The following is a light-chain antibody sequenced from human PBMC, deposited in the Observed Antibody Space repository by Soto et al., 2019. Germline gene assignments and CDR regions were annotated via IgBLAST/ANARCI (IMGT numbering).Light chain of an antibody. Sequence: QSVLTQPPSASGTPGQRVTISCSGSSSNIGSNTVNWYQQLPGTAPKLLIYSNNQRPSGVPDRFSGSKSGTSASLAISGLQSEDEADYYCAAWDDSLNGRVFGNGPKVTVL. V-gene: IGLV1-44*01. CDR3: AAWDDSLNGRV. J-gene: IGLJ1*01. CDR1: SSNIGSNT. CDR2: SNN.